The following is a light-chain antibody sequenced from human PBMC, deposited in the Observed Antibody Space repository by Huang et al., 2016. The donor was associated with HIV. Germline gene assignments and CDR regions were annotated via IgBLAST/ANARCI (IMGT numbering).Light chain of an antibody. CDR1: QDISSY. CDR2: AAS. CDR3: LQLKSYPGT. J-gene: IGKJ3*01. Sequence: IQLTQSPSSLSASVGDRVTITCRASQDISSYLAWYQQKPGKAPKLLSYAASTLESGVPSRFSGSGSGTDVTLTINTRQPEDFATYYCLQLKSYPGTFGPGTNVDV. V-gene: IGKV1-9*01.